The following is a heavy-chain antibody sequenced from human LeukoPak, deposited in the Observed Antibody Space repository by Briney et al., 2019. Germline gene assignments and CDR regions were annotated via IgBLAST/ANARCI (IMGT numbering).Heavy chain of an antibody. CDR1: GGSISSGGNY. CDR2: IYYVGNT. J-gene: IGHJ4*02. Sequence: PSETLSLTCSVSGGSISSGGNYWSWLRQLPGKGLGWIGYIYYVGNTNFNPSLKSRLSMSVDTSTNQFSLSLTSVTAADTALYFCARIEVIGSTRYFDYWGQGAMVTVSS. D-gene: IGHD3-16*02. V-gene: IGHV4-31*03. CDR3: ARIEVIGSTRYFDY.